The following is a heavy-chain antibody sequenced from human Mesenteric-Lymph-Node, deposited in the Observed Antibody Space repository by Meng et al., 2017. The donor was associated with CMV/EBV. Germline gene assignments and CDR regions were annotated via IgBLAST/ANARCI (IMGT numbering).Heavy chain of an antibody. J-gene: IGHJ4*01. CDR2: ISWNSASI. D-gene: IGHD3-10*01. Sequence: SLKISCAASGFTFDDYAMQWVRQAPGKGLEWVSGISWNSASIQYADSVKGRFTISRDNAKNSLYLQMNSLRGEDTALYYCAKTNGPMVRGVFDYWGQGTLVTVSS. CDR3: AKTNGPMVRGVFDY. V-gene: IGHV3-9*01. CDR1: GFTFDDYA.